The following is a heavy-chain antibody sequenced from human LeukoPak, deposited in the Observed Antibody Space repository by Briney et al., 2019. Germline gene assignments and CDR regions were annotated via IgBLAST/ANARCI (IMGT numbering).Heavy chain of an antibody. D-gene: IGHD1-1*01. CDR3: AKSRERGSRYYFDY. V-gene: IGHV1-69*05. CDR2: IIPIFGTA. J-gene: IGHJ4*02. CDR1: GGTFSSYA. Sequence: ASVKVSCKASGGTFSSYAISWVRQAPGQGLEWMGGIIPIFGTANYAQKFQGRVTITTDESTSTAYMELSSLRSEDTAVYYCAKSRERGSRYYFDYWGQGTLVTVSS.